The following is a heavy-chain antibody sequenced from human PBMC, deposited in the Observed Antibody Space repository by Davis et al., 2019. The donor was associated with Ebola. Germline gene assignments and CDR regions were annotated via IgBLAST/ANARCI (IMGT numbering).Heavy chain of an antibody. CDR2: IYYSGST. D-gene: IGHD2-2*01. Sequence: PSETLSLTCTVSGGSISSYYWSWIRQPPGKGLEWIGYIYYSGSTNYNPSLKSRVTISVDTSKNQFSLKLSSVTAADTAVYYCARGVDFRVSAAKNYYYYYMDVWGKGTTVTVSS. V-gene: IGHV4-59*12. CDR1: GGSISSYY. CDR3: ARGVDFRVSAAKNYYYYYMDV. J-gene: IGHJ6*03.